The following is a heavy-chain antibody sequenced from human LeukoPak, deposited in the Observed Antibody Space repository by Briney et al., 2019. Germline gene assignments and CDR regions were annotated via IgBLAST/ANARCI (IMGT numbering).Heavy chain of an antibody. J-gene: IGHJ4*02. CDR3: ARQRIAAADIYYFDY. V-gene: IGHV4-4*09. Sequence: SETLSLTCTVYGGAISSYYWSWIRQPPGKGLEWIGDIYTSGSTNYKPSLKSRVTISVDTSKTQFSLKLSSVTAADTAVYYCARQRIAAADIYYFDYWGQGTLVTVSS. D-gene: IGHD6-13*01. CDR2: IYTSGST. CDR1: GGAISSYY.